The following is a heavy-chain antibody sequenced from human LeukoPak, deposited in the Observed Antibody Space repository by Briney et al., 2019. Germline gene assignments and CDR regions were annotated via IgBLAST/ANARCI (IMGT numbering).Heavy chain of an antibody. V-gene: IGHV4-59*08. CDR2: IYYSGST. D-gene: IGHD6-13*01. Sequence: KPSETLSLTCTVSGGSISGYYWSWIRQPPGKGLEWIGYIYYSGSTNYNPSLKSRVTISVDTSKNQFSLKLSSVTAADTAVYYCARHIAAGTPGFDHWGQGTLVTVSS. CDR3: ARHIAAGTPGFDH. CDR1: GGSISGYY. J-gene: IGHJ4*02.